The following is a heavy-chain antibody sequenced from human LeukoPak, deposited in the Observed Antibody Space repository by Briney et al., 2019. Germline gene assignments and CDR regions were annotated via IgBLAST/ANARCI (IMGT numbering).Heavy chain of an antibody. Sequence: PGGSLRLSCAASGFTFSSYAMSWVRQAPGKGLEWVTFIRCDGNNKYYADSVKGRFTISRDGSKNTLFLQMNSLRAEDTAVYYCARDPLLYGSGSYYFDYWGQGTLVTVSS. CDR1: GFTFSSYA. V-gene: IGHV3-30*02. CDR2: IRCDGNNK. J-gene: IGHJ4*02. CDR3: ARDPLLYGSGSYYFDY. D-gene: IGHD3-10*01.